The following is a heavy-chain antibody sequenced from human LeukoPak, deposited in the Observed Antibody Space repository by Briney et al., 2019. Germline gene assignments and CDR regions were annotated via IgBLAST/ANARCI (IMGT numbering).Heavy chain of an antibody. D-gene: IGHD6-19*01. V-gene: IGHV3-74*01. J-gene: IGHJ4*02. Sequence: GGSLRLSCAASGFTFSSYWMHWVRQAPGKGLVWVSRINSDGSSTSYADSVKGRFTISRDNAKNTLYLQMNSLRAEDTAVYYCARGDIAVTGTFPFDYWGQGTLVTVSS. CDR2: INSDGSST. CDR3: ARGDIAVTGTFPFDY. CDR1: GFTFSSYW.